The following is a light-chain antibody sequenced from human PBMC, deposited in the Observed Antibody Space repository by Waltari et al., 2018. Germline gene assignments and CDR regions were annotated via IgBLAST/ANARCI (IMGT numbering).Light chain of an antibody. CDR1: SSNTGAGYD. Sequence: QSVLTQPPSVSGAPGQRVTISCTGSSSNTGAGYDVHWFQQLPGTAPKLLIYGNNNRPSGVPDRFSGSKSGTSASLAISGLQAEDEADYHCQSYDSSLSGAWVFGGGTKLTVL. CDR3: QSYDSSLSGAWV. V-gene: IGLV1-40*01. CDR2: GNN. J-gene: IGLJ3*02.